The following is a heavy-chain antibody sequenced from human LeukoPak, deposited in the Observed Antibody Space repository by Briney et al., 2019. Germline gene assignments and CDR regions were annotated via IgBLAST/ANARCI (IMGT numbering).Heavy chain of an antibody. CDR1: GYRFTNYW. V-gene: IGHV5-51*01. Sequence: GEPLKISCKGSGYRFTNYWIAWVRQMPGKGLEWMGIIYPDDSDIRYSPSFQGQVTISADRSISTAYLQWSSLKASDTAMYYCARHTSGVRGLTPRVDSWGQGTPVTVSS. D-gene: IGHD3-10*01. CDR2: IYPDDSDI. J-gene: IGHJ5*01. CDR3: ARHTSGVRGLTPRVDS.